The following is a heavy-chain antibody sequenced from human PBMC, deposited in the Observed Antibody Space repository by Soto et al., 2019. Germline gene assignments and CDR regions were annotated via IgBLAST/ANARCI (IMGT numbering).Heavy chain of an antibody. D-gene: IGHD2-2*01. CDR2: ISSSSSYI. CDR1: GFTFSSYS. J-gene: IGHJ6*02. CDR3: ARGEGYCPSTSCRFSSHFYYYGMDV. Sequence: GGSLRLSCAASGFTFSSYSMNWVRQAPGKGLERVSSISSSSSYIYYADSVKGRFTISRDNAKNSLYLQMNSLRAEDTAVYYCARGEGYCPSTSCRFSSHFYYYGMDVWGQGTTVTVSS. V-gene: IGHV3-21*04.